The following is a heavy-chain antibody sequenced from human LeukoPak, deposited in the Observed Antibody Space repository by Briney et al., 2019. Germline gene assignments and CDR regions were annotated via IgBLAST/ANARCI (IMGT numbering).Heavy chain of an antibody. CDR3: ARNPAGYCSSTSCPGAFDI. CDR1: GGSISSYY. V-gene: IGHV4-4*07. CDR2: IYTSGST. D-gene: IGHD2-2*01. J-gene: IGHJ3*02. Sequence: SETLSLTCTVSGGSISSYYWSWIRQPAGKGLERIGRIYTSGSTNYNPSLKSRVTMSVDTSKNQFSLKLSSVTAADTAVYYCARNPAGYCSSTSCPGAFDIWGQGTMVTVSS.